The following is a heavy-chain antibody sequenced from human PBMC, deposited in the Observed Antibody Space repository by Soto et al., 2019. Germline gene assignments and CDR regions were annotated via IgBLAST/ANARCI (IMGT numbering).Heavy chain of an antibody. J-gene: IGHJ6*02. CDR3: ASTRKGNSGYDYYFYGMDV. CDR1: GYTFPNYA. CDR2: INGGNGNT. V-gene: IGHV1-3*01. D-gene: IGHD5-12*01. Sequence: ASVKVSCRASGYTFPNYAVHWLRQAPGQSLEWMGWINGGNGNTKYSQKFQGRVTITRDTSATTAYMELSSLKSEDTAVYYCASTRKGNSGYDYYFYGMDVWGQGTTVTVSS.